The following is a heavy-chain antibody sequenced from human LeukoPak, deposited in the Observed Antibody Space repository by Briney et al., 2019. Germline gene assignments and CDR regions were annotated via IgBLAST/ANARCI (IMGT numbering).Heavy chain of an antibody. CDR2: IKGDGSNI. V-gene: IGHV3-74*01. J-gene: IGHJ4*02. D-gene: IGHD6-13*01. Sequence: KPGGSLRLSCAASGFTFSLYWMHWARQVPGKGLVWVSRIKGDGSNIAYADSVKGRFTISRDNAKNTLYLQMSSLRVEDTAVYYCAILGGSSGRWGQGTLVTVSS. CDR1: GFTFSLYW. CDR3: AILGGSSGR.